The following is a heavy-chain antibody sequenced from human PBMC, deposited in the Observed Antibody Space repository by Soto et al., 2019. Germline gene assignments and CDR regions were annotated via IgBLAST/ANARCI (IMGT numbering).Heavy chain of an antibody. J-gene: IGHJ4*02. CDR2: IYYSGST. CDR3: ATLDYSIDY. CDR1: GGSISSYY. Sequence: SETLSLTCTVSGGSISSYYWSWIRQPPGKGLEWIGYIYYSGSTNYNPSLKSRITITVDTSKNQFSLKLSSVTAADTAVYYCATLDYSIDYWGQGTLVTVSS. D-gene: IGHD2-15*01. V-gene: IGHV4-59*01.